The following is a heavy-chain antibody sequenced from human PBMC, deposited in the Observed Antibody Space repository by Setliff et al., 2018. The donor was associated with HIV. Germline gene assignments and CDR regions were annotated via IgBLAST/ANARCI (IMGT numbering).Heavy chain of an antibody. D-gene: IGHD5-12*01. V-gene: IGHV1-2*02. CDR1: GYTFTYLF. CDR2: INPKSGDT. Sequence: KVSCKASGYTFTYLFIHWVRLAPGRGLEWMGVINPKSGDTNYAQKFQGRVTMTRDTSIGTAYMELDRLGSDDTAVYYCVRDPRFSGYAQAFDFWGQGSLVTVSS. J-gene: IGHJ4*02. CDR3: VRDPRFSGYAQAFDF.